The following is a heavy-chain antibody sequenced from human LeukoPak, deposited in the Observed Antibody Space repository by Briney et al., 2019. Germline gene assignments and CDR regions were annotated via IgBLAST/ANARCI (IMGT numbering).Heavy chain of an antibody. CDR2: INHSGST. Sequence: PSETLSLTCAVYGGSFSGYYWSWIRQPPGKGLEWIGEINHSGSTNYNPSLKSRVTISVDTSKNQFSLKLSSVTAADTAVYYCARGEGSQSSGWYVTGYYYYYMDVWGKGTTVTISS. CDR3: ARGEGSQSSGWYVTGYYYYYMDV. CDR1: GGSFSGYY. V-gene: IGHV4-34*01. D-gene: IGHD6-19*01. J-gene: IGHJ6*03.